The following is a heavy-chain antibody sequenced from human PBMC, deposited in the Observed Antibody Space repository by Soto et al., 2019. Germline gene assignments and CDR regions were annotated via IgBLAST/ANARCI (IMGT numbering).Heavy chain of an antibody. CDR3: ANVVSCSSTSCYAVYYYYGMDV. CDR1: GFTFSSYG. CDR2: ISYDGSNK. V-gene: IGHV3-30*18. Sequence: GGSLRLSCAASGFTFSSYGMHWVRQAPGKGLEWVAVISYDGSNKYYANSVKGRLTIFRDNSKNTLYLQMNRMRAEDTAVYYCANVVSCSSTSCYAVYYYYGMDVWGQGTTVTVSS. D-gene: IGHD2-2*01. J-gene: IGHJ6*02.